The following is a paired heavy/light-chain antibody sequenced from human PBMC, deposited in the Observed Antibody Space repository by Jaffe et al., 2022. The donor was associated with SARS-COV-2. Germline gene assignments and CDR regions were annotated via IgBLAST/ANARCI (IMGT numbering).Light chain of an antibody. V-gene: IGLV3-1*01. CDR1: KLGDKY. Sequence: SYDLTQPPSVSVSPGQTASITCSGDKLGDKYASWYQQKPGQSPVVVIYQDTQRPSGIPERFSGSNSGNTATLTISGTQTMDEADYYCQAWASSTAVFGGGTKLTVL. CDR2: QDT. CDR3: QAWASSTAV. J-gene: IGLJ3*02.
Heavy chain of an antibody. V-gene: IGHV4-38-2*02. D-gene: IGHD2-8*02. J-gene: IGHJ6*03. CDR3: ARGPNTGSAHYMDV. CDR1: GYSISSGYY. Sequence: QVQLQESGPGLVKPSETLSLTCTVSGYSISSGYYWGWIRQPPGKGLEWIGNIFHTGNSHYNPSLKSRVTMSIDTSKNQFSLKLSSVTAADTAVYYCARGPNTGSAHYMDVWGKGTTVTVSS. CDR2: IFHTGNS.